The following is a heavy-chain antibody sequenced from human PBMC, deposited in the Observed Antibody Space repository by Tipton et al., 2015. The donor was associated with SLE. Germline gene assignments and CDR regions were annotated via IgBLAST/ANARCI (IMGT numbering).Heavy chain of an antibody. CDR2: INHSGST. D-gene: IGHD3-22*01. CDR3: ARGLRITMNRPIFDY. CDR1: GYSISSGYY. Sequence: TLSLTCAVSGYSISSGYYWSWIRQPPGKGLEWIGEINHSGSTSYNPSLKSRVTISVDTSKNQFSLKLSSVTAADTAVYYCARGLRITMNRPIFDYWGQGTLVTVSS. V-gene: IGHV4-34*01. J-gene: IGHJ4*02.